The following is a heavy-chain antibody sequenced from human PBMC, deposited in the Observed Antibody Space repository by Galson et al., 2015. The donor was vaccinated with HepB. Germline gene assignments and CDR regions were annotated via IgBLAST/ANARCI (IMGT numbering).Heavy chain of an antibody. J-gene: IGHJ4*02. CDR2: IYYSGST. CDR3: ARESDSSGYAPFDY. CDR1: GGSISSGGYY. V-gene: IGHV4-31*03. D-gene: IGHD3-22*01. Sequence: TLSLTCTVSGGSISSGGYYWSWIRQHPGKGLEWIGYIYYSGSTYYNPSLKSRVTISVDTSKNQFSLKLSSVTAADTAVYYCARESDSSGYAPFDYWGQGTLVTVSS.